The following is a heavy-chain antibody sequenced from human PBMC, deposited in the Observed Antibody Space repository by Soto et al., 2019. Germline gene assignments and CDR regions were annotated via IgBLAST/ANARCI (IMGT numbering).Heavy chain of an antibody. Sequence: QVQLVQSGAEVKKPGSSVKVSCKASGGTFSSYAISWVRQAPGQGLEWMGGIIPIFGTANYAQKFQGRVTITADESTSTAYMELSSLRSEDTAVYYCARVSSYGGKNRPYYYYYGMDVWGQGTTVTVSS. CDR1: GGTFSSYA. CDR3: ARVSSYGGKNRPYYYYYGMDV. J-gene: IGHJ6*02. CDR2: IIPIFGTA. D-gene: IGHD4-17*01. V-gene: IGHV1-69*01.